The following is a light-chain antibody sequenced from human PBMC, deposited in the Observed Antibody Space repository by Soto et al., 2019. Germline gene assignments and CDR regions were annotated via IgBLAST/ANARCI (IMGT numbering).Light chain of an antibody. CDR2: DVS. Sequence: QSALTQPASLSGSPGQSITISCTGTSSDVGGYNYVSWYQQHPGKAPKLMIYDVSNRPSGVSNRFSGSKSGNTASLTISGLQAEDEADYYCSSYTSSSTVYVFGTRTKVTVL. V-gene: IGLV2-14*01. CDR3: SSYTSSSTVYV. J-gene: IGLJ1*01. CDR1: SSDVGGYNY.